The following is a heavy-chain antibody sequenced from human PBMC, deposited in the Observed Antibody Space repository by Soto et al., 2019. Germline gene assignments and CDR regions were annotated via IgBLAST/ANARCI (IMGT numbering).Heavy chain of an antibody. CDR3: ARERVSQVRPAYYGMDV. D-gene: IGHD3-22*01. CDR2: IWYDGSNK. Sequence: QVQLVESGGGVVQPGRSLRLSCAASGFTFSSYGMHWVRQAPGKGLEWVAVIWYDGSNKYYADSVKGRFTISRDNSKNTLYLQMNSLRAEDTAVYYCARERVSQVRPAYYGMDVWGQGTTVTVSS. J-gene: IGHJ6*02. CDR1: GFTFSSYG. V-gene: IGHV3-33*01.